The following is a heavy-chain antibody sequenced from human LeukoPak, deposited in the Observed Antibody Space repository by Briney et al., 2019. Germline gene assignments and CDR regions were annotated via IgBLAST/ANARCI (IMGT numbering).Heavy chain of an antibody. CDR2: INESGSA. Sequence: SETLSLTCAVYGGSFSGYYWSWIRQSPRKGLEWIGEINESGSANYNPSLKSRVTISVDTFKNQFSLKLTSVTAADTAEYYCARHASAYVRNFQYWGQAPWSPSPQ. CDR3: ARHASAYVRNFQY. D-gene: IGHD3-10*02. J-gene: IGHJ1*01. V-gene: IGHV4-34*01. CDR1: GGSFSGYY.